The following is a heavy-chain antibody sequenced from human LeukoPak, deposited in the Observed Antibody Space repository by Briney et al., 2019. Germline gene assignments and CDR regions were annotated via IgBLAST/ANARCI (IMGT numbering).Heavy chain of an antibody. J-gene: IGHJ4*02. D-gene: IGHD3-16*01. CDR1: GYTFTAYY. CDR3: ATQRGSYLWGTDFDY. V-gene: IGHV1-2*02. Sequence: ASVKVSCTASGYTFTAYYMHWVRQAPGQGLEWMGWINPNSGDTKYAQKFQGRVTMTRDTSISTAYMELSRLRSDDTAVYYCATQRGSYLWGTDFDYWGQGNLVTVSS. CDR2: INPNSGDT.